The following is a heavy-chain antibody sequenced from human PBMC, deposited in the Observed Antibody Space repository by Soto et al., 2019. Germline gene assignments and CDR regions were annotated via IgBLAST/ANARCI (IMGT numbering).Heavy chain of an antibody. CDR3: ARGTGYGIPFYY. CDR1: GDSISSGDYY. CDR2: IDYSGNT. J-gene: IGHJ4*02. V-gene: IGHV4-61*08. Sequence: SETLSLTYTVSGDSISSGDYYWSWIRQPPGKSLDWIGYIDYSGNTNYNPSLKSRVTISLDTSKDQFSLKLSSVTAADTAVYYCARGTGYGIPFYYWGQGTLVTVSS. D-gene: IGHD3-9*01.